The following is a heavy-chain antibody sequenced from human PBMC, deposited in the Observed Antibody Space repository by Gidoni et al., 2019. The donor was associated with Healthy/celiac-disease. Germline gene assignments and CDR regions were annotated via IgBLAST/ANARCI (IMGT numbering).Heavy chain of an antibody. CDR3: ARDGWKFDDAFDI. V-gene: IGHV3-30-3*01. CDR1: GFTFSSYA. J-gene: IGHJ3*02. D-gene: IGHD6-19*01. CDR2: ISYDGSNK. Sequence: QVQLVESGGGVVQPGRSLRLSCAASGFTFSSYAMHWVRQAPGKGLEWVAVISYDGSNKYYADSVKGRFTISRDNSKNTLYLQMNSLRAEDTAVYYCARDGWKFDDAFDIWGQGTMVTVSS.